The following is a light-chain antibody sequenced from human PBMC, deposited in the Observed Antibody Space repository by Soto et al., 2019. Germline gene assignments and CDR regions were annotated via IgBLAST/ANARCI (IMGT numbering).Light chain of an antibody. V-gene: IGKV4-1*01. CDR3: QQYYSTPPT. Sequence: DIVMTQSPDSLAVSLGERATINCKSSQSLLYSSNDKNYLAWYQQKPGQPPKLLISWASTRESGVPDRFSGSGSGTDFTLTISSLQAEDVAVYYCQQYYSTPPTFGQGTKLEIK. CDR1: QSLLYSSNDKNY. CDR2: WAS. J-gene: IGKJ2*01.